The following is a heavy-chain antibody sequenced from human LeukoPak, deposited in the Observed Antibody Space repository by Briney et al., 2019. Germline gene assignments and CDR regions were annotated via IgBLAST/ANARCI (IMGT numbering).Heavy chain of an antibody. J-gene: IGHJ5*02. Sequence: SETLSLTCTVSGGSIGSSSYYWGWIRRPPGKGLEWIGSIYYSGSTYYNPSLKSRVTISVDTSKNQFSLKLSSVTAADTAVYYCARVTSRGFVTYYDFWSGPVGFDPWGQGTLVTVSS. V-gene: IGHV4-39*07. D-gene: IGHD3-3*01. CDR2: IYYSGST. CDR1: GGSIGSSSYY. CDR3: ARVTSRGFVTYYDFWSGPVGFDP.